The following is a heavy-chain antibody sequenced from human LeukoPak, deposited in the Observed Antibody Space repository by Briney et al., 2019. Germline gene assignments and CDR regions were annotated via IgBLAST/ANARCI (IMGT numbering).Heavy chain of an antibody. CDR1: GFTFSSYS. D-gene: IGHD6-6*01. V-gene: IGHV3-21*01. CDR3: AKGIAAPSYYYYGMDV. CDR2: ISSSSSYI. J-gene: IGHJ6*02. Sequence: GGSLRLSCAASGFTFSSYSMNWVRQAPGKGLEWVSSISSSSSYIYYADSVKGRFTISRDNAKNSLYLQMNSLRPEDTAVYYCAKGIAAPSYYYYGMDVWGQGTTVTVSS.